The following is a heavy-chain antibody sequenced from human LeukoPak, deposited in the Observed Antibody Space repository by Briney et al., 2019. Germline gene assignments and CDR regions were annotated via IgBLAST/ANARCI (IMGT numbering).Heavy chain of an antibody. CDR3: ASRFRYYFDY. CDR1: GFTFSSYW. D-gene: IGHD3-3*01. Sequence: GGSLRLSCAASGFTFSSYWMHWVRQAPGKGLEWVAVISYDGSNKYYADSVKGRFTISRDNSKNTLYLQMNSLRAEDTAVYYCASRFRYYFDYWGQGTLVTVSS. J-gene: IGHJ4*02. V-gene: IGHV3-30-3*01. CDR2: ISYDGSNK.